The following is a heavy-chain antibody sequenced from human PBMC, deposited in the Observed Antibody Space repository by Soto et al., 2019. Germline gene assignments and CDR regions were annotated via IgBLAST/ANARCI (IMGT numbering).Heavy chain of an antibody. CDR2: IYYRGTT. CDR3: ARSVDNYGHYYFDY. CDR1: RDSISSSAYY. Sequence: SETLSLTCTVSRDSISSSAYYWSWIRQHPEKGLEWMGYIYYRGTTYYNPSLKSRVTISVDTSKNQFSLNLNSVTAADTAVYYCARSVDNYGHYYFDYWGQGILVTVSS. J-gene: IGHJ4*02. V-gene: IGHV4-31*03. D-gene: IGHD5-18*01.